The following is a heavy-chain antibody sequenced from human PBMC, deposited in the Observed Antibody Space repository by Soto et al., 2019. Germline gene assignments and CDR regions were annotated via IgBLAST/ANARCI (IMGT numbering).Heavy chain of an antibody. CDR3: ASFDIPCSGWYSDAFDI. J-gene: IGHJ3*02. CDR2: INHSGST. CDR1: GVSFSGYY. Sequence: QVQLQQWGAGLLKPSETLSLTCAVYGVSFSGYYWSWIRQPPGKGLEWIGEINHSGSTNYNPSLKSRVTISVDTSKNQCPLKLSSVTAADKAVYYCASFDIPCSGWYSDAFDIWGQGTMVTVSS. D-gene: IGHD6-13*01. V-gene: IGHV4-34*01.